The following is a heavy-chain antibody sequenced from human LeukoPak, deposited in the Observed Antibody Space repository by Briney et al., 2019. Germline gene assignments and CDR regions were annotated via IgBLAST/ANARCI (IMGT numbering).Heavy chain of an antibody. CDR3: ANEGGVAVTTGYYFDY. CDR2: THYDGTIK. D-gene: IGHD1/OR15-1a*01. CDR1: GFTFSSYG. Sequence: GRSLRLSCAASGFTFSSYGMHWVRQAPGKGLEWVAFTHYDGTIKYYADSVKGRFTISRDNSKNTLYLQMSSLRVEDTAVYYCANEGGVAVTTGYYFDYWGQGTLVTVSS. V-gene: IGHV3-30*02. J-gene: IGHJ4*02.